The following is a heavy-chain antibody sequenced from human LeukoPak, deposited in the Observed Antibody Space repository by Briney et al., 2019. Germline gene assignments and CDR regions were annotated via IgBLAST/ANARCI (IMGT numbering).Heavy chain of an antibody. CDR2: IYYSGST. D-gene: IGHD5-18*01. Sequence: SETLSLTCTVSGGSINSGGYYWRWIRQHPGKGLEWIGYIYYSGSTYYNPSLKSRVTISVDTSKNQFSLKLSSVTAADTAVYYCASLNTAMAASDYWGQGTLVTVSS. J-gene: IGHJ4*02. CDR1: GGSINSGGYY. CDR3: ASLNTAMAASDY. V-gene: IGHV4-31*03.